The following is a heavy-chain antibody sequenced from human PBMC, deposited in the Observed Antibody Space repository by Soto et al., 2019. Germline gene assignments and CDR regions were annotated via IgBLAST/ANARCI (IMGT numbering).Heavy chain of an antibody. CDR3: ARVAYGNGWIFDH. D-gene: IGHD6-19*01. CDR2: IKQDGSEK. J-gene: IGHJ4*01. Sequence: GGSLRLSCAASGFTFSNYWMSWVRQAPGKGLEWVANIKQDGSEKYYVDSVKGRFTLSRDNAQNSLQLQMNSLRAEDTAIYFCARVAYGNGWIFDHWGQGXLVTVSS. V-gene: IGHV3-7*01. CDR1: GFTFSNYW.